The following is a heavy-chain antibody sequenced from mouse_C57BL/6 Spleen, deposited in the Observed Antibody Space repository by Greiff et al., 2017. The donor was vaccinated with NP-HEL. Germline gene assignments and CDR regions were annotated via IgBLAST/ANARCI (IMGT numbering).Heavy chain of an antibody. J-gene: IGHJ1*03. CDR1: GFTFSDYY. D-gene: IGHD4-1*01. Sequence: DVKLVESEGGLVQPGSSMKLSCTASGFTFSDYYMAWVRQVPEKGLEWVANINYDGSSTYYLDSLKSRFIISRDNAKNILYLQMSSLKSEDTATYYCARGTGGYWYFDVWGTGTTVTVSS. CDR3: ARGTGGYWYFDV. CDR2: INYDGSST. V-gene: IGHV5-16*01.